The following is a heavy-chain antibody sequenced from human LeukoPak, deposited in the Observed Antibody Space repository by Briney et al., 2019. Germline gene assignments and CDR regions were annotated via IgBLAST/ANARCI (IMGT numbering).Heavy chain of an antibody. CDR3: AKYADYYGMDV. V-gene: IGHV3-30*18. D-gene: IGHD2-8*01. Sequence: GGSLRLSCAASGFDFKNYGMHWVRQAPGKGLEWVAVISYDGNHIYYADSVQGRFTISRDNSKNTLYLQMNSLRTDDTAVYFCAKYADYYGMDVWGQGTTVIVSS. J-gene: IGHJ6*02. CDR1: GFDFKNYG. CDR2: ISYDGNHI.